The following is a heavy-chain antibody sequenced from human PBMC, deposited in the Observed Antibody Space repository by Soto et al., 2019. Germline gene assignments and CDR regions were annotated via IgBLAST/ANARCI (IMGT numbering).Heavy chain of an antibody. D-gene: IGHD3-22*01. CDR1: GYSFTSYW. CDR2: IYPGDSDT. Sequence: GQSLKISCKGSGYSFTSYWIGWVRQMPGKGLEWMGIIYPGDSDTRYSPSFQGQATISADKSISTAYLQWSSLKASDTAMYYCAKPYDSSFYYFDYWGQGTLVTVSS. CDR3: AKPYDSSFYYFDY. V-gene: IGHV5-51*01. J-gene: IGHJ4*02.